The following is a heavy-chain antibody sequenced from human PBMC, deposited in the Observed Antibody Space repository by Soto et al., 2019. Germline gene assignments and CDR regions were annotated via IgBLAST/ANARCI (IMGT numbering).Heavy chain of an antibody. D-gene: IGHD6-13*01. CDR1: EVSCSSYA. CDR2: LSDGGSKT. J-gene: IGHJ4*02. Sequence: EVHLLESGGGLVQHGGSLRLSCAASEVSCSSYAMNWVHQAPGTGLECVSALSDGGSKTYYTDSVTGRFTISRDNSKTTGFLQMTILRAEDTAVYYCAILDSSTWYPVYYFDYLGQVTLVNFSS. CDR3: AILDSSTWYPVYYFDY. V-gene: IGHV3-23*01.